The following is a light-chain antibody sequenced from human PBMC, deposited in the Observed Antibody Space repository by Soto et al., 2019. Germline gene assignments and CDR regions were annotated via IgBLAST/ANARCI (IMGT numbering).Light chain of an antibody. CDR2: GAS. CDR3: QQYFNWPLTWT. J-gene: IGKJ3*01. V-gene: IGKV3-15*01. CDR1: QSIRTN. Sequence: EIVLTQSPATLSVSAGGTVTLSCRASQSIRTNVAWYQQISGQAPRLLVYGASTRATGVPARFSGSGSGIEFTLTISSLQSEDSAFYYCQQYFNWPLTWTFGPGTKVQIK.